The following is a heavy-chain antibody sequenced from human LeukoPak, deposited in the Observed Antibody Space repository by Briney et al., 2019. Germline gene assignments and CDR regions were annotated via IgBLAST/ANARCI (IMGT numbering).Heavy chain of an antibody. CDR3: AKENDFVY. V-gene: IGHV3-30*18. J-gene: IGHJ4*02. Sequence: SGGSLRLSCAASGFTFSNFGMHWGRQAPDKGLEWVAVISYDGSRKYYADSVKGRFTISRDNSKNTLYLQMNSLRAEDTAVYYCAKENDFVYWGQGTLVTVSS. CDR2: ISYDGSRK. CDR1: GFTFSNFG. D-gene: IGHD3-3*01.